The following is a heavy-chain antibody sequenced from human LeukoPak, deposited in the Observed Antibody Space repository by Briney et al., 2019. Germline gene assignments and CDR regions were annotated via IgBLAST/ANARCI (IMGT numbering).Heavy chain of an antibody. J-gene: IGHJ1*01. Sequence: PSETLSLTCAVSGGSISSGGYSWSWIRQPPGKGLEWIGYIYHSGSTNYNPSLKSRVTISVDTSKNQFSLKLSSVTAADTAVYYCASGYDSSGYYYFQHWGQGTLVTVSS. CDR3: ASGYDSSGYYYFQH. V-gene: IGHV4-30-2*01. CDR1: GGSISSGGYS. CDR2: IYHSGST. D-gene: IGHD3-22*01.